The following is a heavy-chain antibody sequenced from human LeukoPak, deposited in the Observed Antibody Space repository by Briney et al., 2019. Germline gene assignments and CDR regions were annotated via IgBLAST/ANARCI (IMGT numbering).Heavy chain of an antibody. CDR2: IYPGDSDT. V-gene: IGHV5-51*01. CDR3: ARRSRYCSSTSCYTYDY. CDR1: GYSFTSYW. D-gene: IGHD2-2*02. Sequence: GESLKISCKGSGYSFTSYWIGWVRQMPGKGPEWMGIIYPGDSDTRYSPSFQGQVTISADKSISTAYLQWSSLKASDTAMYYCARRSRYCSSTSCYTYDYWGQGTLVTVSS. J-gene: IGHJ4*02.